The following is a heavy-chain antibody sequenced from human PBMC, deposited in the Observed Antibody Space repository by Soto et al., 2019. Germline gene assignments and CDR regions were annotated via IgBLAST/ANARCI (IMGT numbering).Heavy chain of an antibody. CDR2: IKRNADGGTA. D-gene: IGHD4-17*01. Sequence: EVQLVESGGGLVKPGGSLRLSCAASGFTFSNAWMSWVRQAPGKGLEWVGRIKRNADGGTADYAAPVKGRFTISRDDSKNTLYLQMNSLKTEDTAVYYCTTAATTGTTIDYWGQGTLVTVSS. CDR3: TTAATTGTTIDY. J-gene: IGHJ4*02. V-gene: IGHV3-15*01. CDR1: GFTFSNAW.